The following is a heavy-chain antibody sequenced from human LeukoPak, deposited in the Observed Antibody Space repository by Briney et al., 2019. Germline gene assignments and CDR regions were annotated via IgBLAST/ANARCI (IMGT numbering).Heavy chain of an antibody. D-gene: IGHD3-22*01. J-gene: IGHJ4*02. Sequence: SVKVSCKASGGTFSSYAIRWVRQAPGQGLEWMGRIIPILGIANYAQEFQGRVTITADKSTSTAYMELSSLRSEDTAVYYCARDYYDSSGSLFDYWGQGTLVTVSS. CDR2: IIPILGIA. V-gene: IGHV1-69*04. CDR3: ARDYYDSSGSLFDY. CDR1: GGTFSSYA.